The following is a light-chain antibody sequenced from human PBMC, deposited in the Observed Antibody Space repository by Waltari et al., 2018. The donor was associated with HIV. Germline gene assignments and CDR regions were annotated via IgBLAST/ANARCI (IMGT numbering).Light chain of an antibody. J-gene: IGLJ2*01. CDR3: AAWDDSLSVVV. Sequence: QSVLTQPPSASGTPGQRVTIYCSGSRSNIGTNYVQWSQQPPGTAPKLLIYRNNQRPSGGPDRFSGSKSGTSASLAISGLRSEDEADYYCAAWDDSLSVVVFGGGTKLTVL. CDR2: RNN. V-gene: IGLV1-47*01. CDR1: RSNIGTNY.